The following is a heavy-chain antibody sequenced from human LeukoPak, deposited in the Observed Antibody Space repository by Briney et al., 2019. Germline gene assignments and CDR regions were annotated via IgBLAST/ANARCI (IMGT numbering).Heavy chain of an antibody. Sequence: SETLSLTCTVSGGSISSYYWSWIRLPPGKGLEWIGYSHYSGSTNYNPSLKSRVTISVDTSKNQFSLKLSSVTAADTAVYYCARVRPAVAGTHYFDYWGQGTLVTVSS. V-gene: IGHV4-59*01. J-gene: IGHJ4*02. CDR3: ARVRPAVAGTHYFDY. CDR1: GGSISSYY. D-gene: IGHD6-19*01. CDR2: SHYSGST.